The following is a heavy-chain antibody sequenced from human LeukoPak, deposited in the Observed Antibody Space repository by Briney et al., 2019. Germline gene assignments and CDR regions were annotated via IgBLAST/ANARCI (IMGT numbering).Heavy chain of an antibody. CDR1: GFTFSSYE. Sequence: LRLSCAASGFTFSSYEMNWVRQAPGKGLEWIGSIYYSGSTYYNPSLKSRVTISVDTSKNQFSLKLSSVTAADTAVYYCARGMLAQGYWGQGTLVTVSS. CDR3: ARGMLAQGY. D-gene: IGHD3-10*02. V-gene: IGHV4-39*07. J-gene: IGHJ4*02. CDR2: IYYSGST.